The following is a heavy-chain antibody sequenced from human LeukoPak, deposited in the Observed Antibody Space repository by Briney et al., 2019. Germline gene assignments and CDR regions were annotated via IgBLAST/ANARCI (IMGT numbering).Heavy chain of an antibody. CDR1: GLTFSSYS. Sequence: GGSLRLSCAASGLTFSSYSINWVRQAPGKGLEWVSSISSSSSYIYYADSVKGRFTISRDNAKNSLYLQMNSLRAEDTAVYYCARRAGAYSHPYDYWGQGTLVTVSS. V-gene: IGHV3-21*04. CDR3: ARRAGAYSHPYDY. CDR2: ISSSSSYI. D-gene: IGHD4/OR15-4a*01. J-gene: IGHJ4*02.